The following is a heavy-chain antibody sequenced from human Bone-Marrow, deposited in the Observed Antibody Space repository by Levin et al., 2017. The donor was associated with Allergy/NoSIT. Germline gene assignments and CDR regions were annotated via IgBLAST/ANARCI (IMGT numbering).Heavy chain of an antibody. V-gene: IGHV4-4*02. CDR3: AGRNVLAPGEEWFDP. J-gene: IGHJ5*02. Sequence: SETLSLTCGVSDASISSSHWWSWVRQPPGKGLEWIGEIYHSGSTNYNPSLKSRVTISVEKSKNPFSLKLSSVTAADTAVYYCAGRNVLAPGEEWFDPWGQGTLVTVSS. CDR1: DASISSSHW. CDR2: IYHSGST. D-gene: IGHD7-27*01.